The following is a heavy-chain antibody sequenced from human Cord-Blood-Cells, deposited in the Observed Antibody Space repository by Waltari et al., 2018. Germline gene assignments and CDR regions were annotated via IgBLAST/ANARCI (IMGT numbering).Heavy chain of an antibody. CDR1: GGPISSSSYY. CDR2: IYYSGST. D-gene: IGHD5-18*01. J-gene: IGHJ6*03. CDR3: ARTHSYGYPRYYYYYMDV. Sequence: QLQLQESGPGLVKPSETLSLTCTVSGGPISSSSYYWGWIRQPPGQGLEWIGSIYYSGSTYYNPSLKSRVTISVDTSKNQFSLKLSSVTAADTAVYYCARTHSYGYPRYYYYYMDVWGKGTTVTVSS. V-gene: IGHV4-39*01.